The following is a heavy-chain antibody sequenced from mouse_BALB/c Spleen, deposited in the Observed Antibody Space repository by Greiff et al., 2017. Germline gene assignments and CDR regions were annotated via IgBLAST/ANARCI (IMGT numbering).Heavy chain of an antibody. CDR1: GYSFTDYI. V-gene: IGHV1-39*01. D-gene: IGHD2-14*01. Sequence: VQLKQTGPELVKPGASVKISCKASGYSFTDYIMLWVKQSHGKSLEWIGNINPYYGSTSYNLKFKGKATLTVDKSSSTAYMQLNSLTSEDSAVYYCARYVNGYGGADYWGQGTSVTVSS. J-gene: IGHJ4*01. CDR2: INPYYGST. CDR3: ARYVNGYGGADY.